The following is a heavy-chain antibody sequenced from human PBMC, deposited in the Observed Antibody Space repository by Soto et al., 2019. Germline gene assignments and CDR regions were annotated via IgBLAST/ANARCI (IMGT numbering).Heavy chain of an antibody. J-gene: IGHJ3*02. CDR2: ILVGGST. CDR3: AKATATGGGAFDI. D-gene: IGHD2-8*02. Sequence: EVQMLESGGGLVQPGGSLRLSCAASGFICSSYDMSWVRQAPGKGLEWVSTILVGGSTHYEDSVKGRFTISRDTSKNTVYLQINSLTAGDTAMYYCAKATATGGGAFDICGQGTMVTVSS. V-gene: IGHV3-23*01. CDR1: GFICSSYD.